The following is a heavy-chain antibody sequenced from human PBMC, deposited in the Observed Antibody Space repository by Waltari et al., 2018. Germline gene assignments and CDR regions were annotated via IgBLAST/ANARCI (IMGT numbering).Heavy chain of an antibody. CDR3: ARARGYSYGYGY. V-gene: IGHV3-7*01. Sequence: EVQLVESGGGLVQPGGSLRLSCAASGVTFSSYWMSWVRQAPGKGREWVANIKQDGSEKYFVDSVKGRFTTSRDNAKNSLYLQMNSLRAEDTAVYYCARARGYSYGYGYWGQGTLVTVSS. CDR2: IKQDGSEK. CDR1: GVTFSSYW. D-gene: IGHD5-18*01. J-gene: IGHJ4*02.